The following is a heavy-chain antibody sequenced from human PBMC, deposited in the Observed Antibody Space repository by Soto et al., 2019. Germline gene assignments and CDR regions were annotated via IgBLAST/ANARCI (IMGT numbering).Heavy chain of an antibody. Sequence: QVPLVQSGAEVKKPGASVKVSCKASGYTFTGYYMHWVRQAPGQGLEWMGWINPNSGGTNYAQKFQGWVTMTRDTSISTAYMELSRLRSDDTAVYYCARSPLSIAAALEYFDYWGQGTLVTVSS. CDR3: ARSPLSIAAALEYFDY. D-gene: IGHD6-6*01. CDR2: INPNSGGT. J-gene: IGHJ4*02. V-gene: IGHV1-2*04. CDR1: GYTFTGYY.